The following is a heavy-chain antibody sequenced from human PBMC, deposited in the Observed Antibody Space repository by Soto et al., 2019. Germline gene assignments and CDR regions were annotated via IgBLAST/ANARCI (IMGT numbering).Heavy chain of an antibody. CDR3: ARGFTAGRGYSGYARRSLGYFDY. D-gene: IGHD5-12*01. CDR2: IWYDGSNK. V-gene: IGHV3-33*01. J-gene: IGHJ4*02. CDR1: GFTFSSYG. Sequence: GGSLRLSCAASGFTFSSYGMHWVRQAPGKGLEWVAVIWYDGSNKYYADSVKGRFTISRDNSKNTLYLQMNSLRAEDTAVYYCARGFTAGRGYSGYARRSLGYFDYWGQGTLVTVSS.